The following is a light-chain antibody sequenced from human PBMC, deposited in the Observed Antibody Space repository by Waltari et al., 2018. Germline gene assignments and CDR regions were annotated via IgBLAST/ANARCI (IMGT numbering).Light chain of an antibody. CDR2: DVN. CDR1: SSDIGGYNF. CDR3: SSYAASNNVLL. V-gene: IGLV2-8*01. J-gene: IGLJ2*01. Sequence: QSALTQPPSASGSPGQSVTISCSGTSSDIGGYNFVAWYQQLPDKAPKLIIYDVNRRPPGVPDRLSGSKSGNTAYLTVSRLQAEDEADYYCSSYAASNNVLLFGGGTRLTVL.